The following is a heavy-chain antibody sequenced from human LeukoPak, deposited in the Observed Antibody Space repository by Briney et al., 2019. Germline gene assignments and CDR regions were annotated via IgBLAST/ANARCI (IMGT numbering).Heavy chain of an antibody. CDR2: VNTDGSST. Sequence: GGSLRLSCATSGFTFSSYWMHWVRQVPGKGLVWVSRVNTDGSSTTYAESVKGRFTISRDNAKNTLFLQMNSLRAEDTAVYYCARQGSAWDHFDYWGQGTLVTVSS. D-gene: IGHD6-19*01. V-gene: IGHV3-74*03. CDR1: GFTFSSYW. J-gene: IGHJ4*02. CDR3: ARQGSAWDHFDY.